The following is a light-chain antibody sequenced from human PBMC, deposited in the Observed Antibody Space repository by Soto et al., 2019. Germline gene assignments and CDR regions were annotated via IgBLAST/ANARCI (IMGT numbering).Light chain of an antibody. CDR3: QQYSNCPLLT. J-gene: IGKJ4*01. CDR1: QSVSSY. Sequence: EIVLTQSPATLSLSPGERATLSCRASQSVSSYLAWYQQKPGQAPRLLIYESSNRATGIPARFSGSGSWTDFKPTISSRLPEDGVVDYGQQYSNCPLLTVGGRTKVEIK. V-gene: IGKV3-11*01. CDR2: ESS.